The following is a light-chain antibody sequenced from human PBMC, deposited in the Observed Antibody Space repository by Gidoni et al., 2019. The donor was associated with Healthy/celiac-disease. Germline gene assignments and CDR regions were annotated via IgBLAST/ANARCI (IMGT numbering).Light chain of an antibody. CDR1: QCISNY. CDR3: QHYNSYSYT. CDR2: AAS. Sequence: IQMTLSPSSLSASVGDTVTITCRASQCISNYVAWLQQKPETAPKSLIYAASRLQSGVPSKFSGRGSGTDFTITISSLHQEDFATYYCQHYNSYSYTFGQGTKLEIK. J-gene: IGKJ2*01. V-gene: IGKV1-16*02.